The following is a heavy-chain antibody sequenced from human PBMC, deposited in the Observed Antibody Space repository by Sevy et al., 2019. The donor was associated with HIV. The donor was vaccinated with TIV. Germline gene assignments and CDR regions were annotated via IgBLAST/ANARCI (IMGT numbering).Heavy chain of an antibody. CDR3: ARENRHCTNGICYGYYGMDV. CDR2: ISISGSTI. CDR1: GFTFSDYF. D-gene: IGHD2-8*01. J-gene: IGHJ6*02. Sequence: GGSLRLSCAASGFTFSDYFMSWIRQAPGKGLEWISYISISGSTIYYADSVKGRFTISRDNAKNSLYLQMNSLRAEDTAVYYCARENRHCTNGICYGYYGMDVWGQGTRVTVSS. V-gene: IGHV3-11*01.